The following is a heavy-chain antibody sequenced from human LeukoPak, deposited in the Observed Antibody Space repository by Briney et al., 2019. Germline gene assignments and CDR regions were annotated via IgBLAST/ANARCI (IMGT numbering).Heavy chain of an antibody. V-gene: IGHV3-21*01. CDR3: ARDSGAGTYYYYYYTDV. J-gene: IGHJ6*03. CDR2: ISSSSSYI. Sequence: GGSVRLSCAASGFSFSSYSMNWVRQAPGKGLEWVSSISSSSSYIYYADSLKGRFTISRDNAKNSLFLQMNSLRADDTAVYYCARDSGAGTYYYYYYTDVWGKGTTVTVSS. CDR1: GFSFSSYS.